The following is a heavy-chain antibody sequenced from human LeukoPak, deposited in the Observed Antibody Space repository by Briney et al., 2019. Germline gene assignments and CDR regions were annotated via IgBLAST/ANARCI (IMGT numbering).Heavy chain of an antibody. V-gene: IGHV3-49*04. D-gene: IGHD3-10*01. CDR1: GFTFGDYA. J-gene: IGHJ4*02. CDR2: IRSKAYGGTT. CDR3: TREVTMVRGVYNFDY. Sequence: GGSLRLSCTASGFTFGDYAMSWVRQAPGKGLEWVGFIRSKAYGGTTEYAASVKGRFTISRDDSKSIAYLQMNSLKTEDTAVYYCTREVTMVRGVYNFDYWGQGTLVTVSS.